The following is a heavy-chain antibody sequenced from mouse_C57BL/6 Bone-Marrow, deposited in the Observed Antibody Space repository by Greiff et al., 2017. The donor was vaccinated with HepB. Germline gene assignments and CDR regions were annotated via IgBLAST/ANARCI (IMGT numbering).Heavy chain of an antibody. V-gene: IGHV1-64*01. D-gene: IGHD2-1*01. J-gene: IGHJ3*01. CDR2: IHPNSGST. CDR1: GYTFTSYW. Sequence: QVHVKQPGAELVKPGASVKLSCKASGYTFTSYWMHWVKQRPGQGLEWIGMIHPNSGSTNYNEKFKSKATLTVDKSSSTAYMQLSSLTSEDSAVYYCARRGVYGNLFAYWGQGTLVTVSA. CDR3: ARRGVYGNLFAY.